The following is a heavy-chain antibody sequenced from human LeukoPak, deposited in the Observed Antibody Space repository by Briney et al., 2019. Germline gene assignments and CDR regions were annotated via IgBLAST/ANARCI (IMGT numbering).Heavy chain of an antibody. V-gene: IGHV4-39*01. CDR2: IYYSGGT. J-gene: IGHJ6*03. CDR3: ASVYSSGWYPYYYYYMDV. CDR1: GGSISSSSYY. Sequence: SETLSLTCTVSGGSISSSSYYWGWIRQPPGKGLEWIGSIYYSGGTYYNPSLKSRVTISVDTAKNQFSLKLSSVTAADTAVYYCASVYSSGWYPYYYYYMDVWGKGTTVTVSS. D-gene: IGHD6-19*01.